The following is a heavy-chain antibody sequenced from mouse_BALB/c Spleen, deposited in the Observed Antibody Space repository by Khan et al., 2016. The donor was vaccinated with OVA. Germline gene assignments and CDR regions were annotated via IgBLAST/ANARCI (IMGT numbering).Heavy chain of an antibody. Sequence: EVELVESGGDLVKPGGSLKLSCAVSGFTFSSYGMSWVRQTPDKRLEWVVIISTSGRYTYYPDSVKGRFTISRDNAKNTLYLQLSSLKSEDTAMYYCARCLYGSSYDYYAMDYWGQGTSVTVSS. D-gene: IGHD1-1*01. J-gene: IGHJ4*01. CDR1: GFTFSSYG. V-gene: IGHV5-6*01. CDR3: ARCLYGSSYDYYAMDY. CDR2: ISTSGRYT.